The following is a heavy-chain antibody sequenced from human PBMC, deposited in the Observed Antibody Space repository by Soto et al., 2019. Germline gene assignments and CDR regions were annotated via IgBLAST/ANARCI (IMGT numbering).Heavy chain of an antibody. Sequence: GESLEISCKGSGYSFTSYWISWVRPMPGKGLEWMGRIDPSDSYTNYSPSFQGHVTISADKSISTAYLQWSSLKASDTAMYYCASSYSSGYLYYFDYWGQGTLVTVSS. J-gene: IGHJ4*02. D-gene: IGHD3-22*01. CDR1: GYSFTSYW. CDR3: ASSYSSGYLYYFDY. V-gene: IGHV5-10-1*01. CDR2: IDPSDSYT.